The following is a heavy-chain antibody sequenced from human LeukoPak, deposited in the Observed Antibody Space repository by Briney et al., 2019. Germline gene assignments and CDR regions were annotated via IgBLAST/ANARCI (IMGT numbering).Heavy chain of an antibody. CDR1: GGSISSGGYY. V-gene: IGHV4-31*03. CDR2: VYYSGGT. D-gene: IGHD4-17*01. CDR3: ARDDYGNWFDP. J-gene: IGHJ5*02. Sequence: SETLSLTCTVSGGSISSGGYYWSWIRQHPGKGLEWIGYVYYSGGTYYNPSLKSRVTISIDTSRNQFSLKLSSVTAGDTAIYYCARDDYGNWFDPWGQGTLVIVSS.